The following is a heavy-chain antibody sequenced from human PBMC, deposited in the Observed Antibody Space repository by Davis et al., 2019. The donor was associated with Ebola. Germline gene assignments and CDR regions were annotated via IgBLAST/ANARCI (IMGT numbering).Heavy chain of an antibody. J-gene: IGHJ4*02. CDR3: ATEYSSIY. Sequence: GESLKISCAASGFTFSNAWMSWVRRAPGKGLEWVANIKQDGSEKYYVDSVKGRFTISRDNAKNSLYLQMNSLRAEDTAVYYCATEYSSIYWGQGTLVTVSS. CDR1: GFTFSNAW. V-gene: IGHV3-7*01. CDR2: IKQDGSEK. D-gene: IGHD6-6*01.